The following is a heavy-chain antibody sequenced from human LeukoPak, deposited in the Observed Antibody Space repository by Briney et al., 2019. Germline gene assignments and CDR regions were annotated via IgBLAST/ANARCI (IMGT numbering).Heavy chain of an antibody. CDR1: GFTFSSYG. D-gene: IGHD4-17*01. V-gene: IGHV3-33*06. CDR3: AKDLDYGDYAQGDLDY. Sequence: GGSLRLSCAASGFTFSSYGMHWVRQAPGKGLEWVAVIWYDGSYKYYADSVKGRFTISRDNSKNTLYLQMNSLRAEDTAVYYCAKDLDYGDYAQGDLDYWGQGTLVTVSS. J-gene: IGHJ4*02. CDR2: IWYDGSYK.